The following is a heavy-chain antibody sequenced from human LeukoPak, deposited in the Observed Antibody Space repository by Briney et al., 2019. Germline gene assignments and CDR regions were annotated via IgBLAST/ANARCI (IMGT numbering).Heavy chain of an antibody. CDR1: GFTFSSYA. CDR3: ASPEAIRFLEWFWGYLDY. J-gene: IGHJ4*02. Sequence: PGGSLRLSCAASGFTFSSYAMHWVRQAPGKGLEWVAAISYDGSNKYYADSVKGRFTISRDNSKNTLYLQMNSLRAEDTAVYYCASPEAIRFLEWFWGYLDYWGQGTLVTVSS. D-gene: IGHD3-3*01. V-gene: IGHV3-30-3*01. CDR2: ISYDGSNK.